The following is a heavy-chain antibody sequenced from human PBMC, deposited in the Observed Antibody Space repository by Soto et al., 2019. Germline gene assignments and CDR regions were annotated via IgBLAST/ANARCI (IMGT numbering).Heavy chain of an antibody. Sequence: QVQLVQSGAEVKKPGSSVKVSCKASGGTFSSYTISWVRQAPGQGLEWMGRIIPILGIANYAQKFQGRATITADKSTNTAYMELSSLRSEDTAVYYWAWGQGGYDHDRGAWGQGTLVTVSS. J-gene: IGHJ5*02. D-gene: IGHD5-12*01. CDR3: AWGQGGYDHDRGA. CDR2: IIPILGIA. V-gene: IGHV1-69*02. CDR1: GGTFSSYT.